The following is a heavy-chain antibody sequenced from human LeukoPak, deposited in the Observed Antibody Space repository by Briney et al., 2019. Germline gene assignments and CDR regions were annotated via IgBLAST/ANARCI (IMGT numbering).Heavy chain of an antibody. CDR2: ISSSGSTI. D-gene: IGHD4-17*01. CDR3: ANIYGDYEWNY. Sequence: GGSLRLSCAASGFTFSDYYMSWIRQAPGKGLEWVSYISSSGSTIYYADSVKGRFTISRDNAKNSLYLQMNSLRAEDTAVYYWANIYGDYEWNYWGQGTLVTVSS. J-gene: IGHJ4*02. CDR1: GFTFSDYY. V-gene: IGHV3-11*04.